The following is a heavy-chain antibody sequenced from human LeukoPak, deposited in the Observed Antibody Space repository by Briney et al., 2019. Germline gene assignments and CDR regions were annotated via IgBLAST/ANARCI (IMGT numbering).Heavy chain of an antibody. CDR1: GGSIRSYY. Sequence: SETLSLTCTGSGGSIRSYYWSWIRQPPGKGLEWIGYIYYSGSTHYNPSLKSRITISTDTSKNQFSLKLRSVTAADTAVYFCARWEYYNNSTGYYANAFDIWAHGTLVTVSS. V-gene: IGHV4-59*08. J-gene: IGHJ3*02. CDR3: ARWEYYNNSTGYYANAFDI. CDR2: IYYSGST. D-gene: IGHD3-22*01.